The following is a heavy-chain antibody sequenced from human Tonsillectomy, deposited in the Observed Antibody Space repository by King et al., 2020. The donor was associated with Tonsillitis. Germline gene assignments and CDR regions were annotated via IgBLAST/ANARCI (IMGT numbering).Heavy chain of an antibody. J-gene: IGHJ4*02. CDR3: ASLATQGYDFWSGYLDY. CDR2: IKQDGSEK. Sequence: VQLVESGGGLVQPGGSLRLSCAASGFTFSSYWRSWVRQAPGKGREWVANIKQDGSEKYYMDSVKGRLTISRDNAKNSLYLQMNSLRAEDTAVYYCASLATQGYDFWSGYLDYWGQGTLVTVSS. D-gene: IGHD3-3*01. CDR1: GFTFSSYW. V-gene: IGHV3-7*01.